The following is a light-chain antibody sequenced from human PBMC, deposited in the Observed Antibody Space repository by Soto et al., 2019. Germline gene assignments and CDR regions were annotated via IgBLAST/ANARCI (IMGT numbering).Light chain of an antibody. J-gene: IGKJ1*01. Sequence: ELVMTQSPATLSVAPGERAILSCRASKSVSSDLAWYQQKPVQAPRHLIYSASTRATGIPARFNGSVSGTEFTLTITSLYSEDFAVYYGQQYNNCPWTCGQGTKVEIK. V-gene: IGKV3-15*01. CDR3: QQYNNCPWT. CDR2: SAS. CDR1: KSVSSD.